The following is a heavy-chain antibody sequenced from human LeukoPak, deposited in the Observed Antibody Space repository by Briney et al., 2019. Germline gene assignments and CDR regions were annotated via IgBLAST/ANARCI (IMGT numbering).Heavy chain of an antibody. D-gene: IGHD2-2*01. J-gene: IGHJ4*02. CDR1: GGSFSGYY. CDR3: ARCRGSTSCSDY. CDR2: INHSGST. V-gene: IGHV4-34*01. Sequence: SETLSLTCAAYGGSFSGYYWSWIRQPPGKGLEWIGEINHSGSTNYNPSLKSRVTISVDTSKNQFSLKLSSVTAADTAVYYCARCRGSTSCSDYWGQGTLVTVSS.